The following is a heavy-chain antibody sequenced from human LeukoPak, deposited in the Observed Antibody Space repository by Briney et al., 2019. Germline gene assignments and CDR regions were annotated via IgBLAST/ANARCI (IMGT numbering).Heavy chain of an antibody. V-gene: IGHV4-39*01. CDR1: GGSISSSSYY. J-gene: IGHJ6*03. Sequence: TPTETLSLTCTVSGGSISSSSYYWGWIRQPPGKGLEWIGSIFYSGSTYYNPSLKSRVTISVDTSKNQFSLKLSSVTAADTAVYYCARVCAVRGHYYYYYMDVWGKGTTVTISS. CDR2: IFYSGST. D-gene: IGHD3-10*01. CDR3: ARVCAVRGHYYYYYMDV.